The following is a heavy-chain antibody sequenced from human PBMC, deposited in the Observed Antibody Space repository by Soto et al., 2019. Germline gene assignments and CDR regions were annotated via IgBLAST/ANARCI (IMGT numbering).Heavy chain of an antibody. V-gene: IGHV1-8*01. CDR2: MNTNSGNT. CDR3: ARARLVPAFAFDP. D-gene: IGHD2-2*01. Sequence: QVQLVQSGDEVKKPGASVNVSCKASGYTFTSYDINRVRQATGQGLEWMGWMNTNSGNTGYAQKFQGRATMTRNTSKSTAYMELSSLRSEDTAGYYCARARLVPAFAFDPWGQGTLVTVSS. J-gene: IGHJ5*02. CDR1: GYTFTSYD.